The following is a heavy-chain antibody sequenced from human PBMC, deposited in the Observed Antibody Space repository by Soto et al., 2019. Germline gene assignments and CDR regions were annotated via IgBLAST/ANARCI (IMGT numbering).Heavy chain of an antibody. CDR2: MNPNSGNT. CDR1: GYTFTSYD. CDR3: ARLPIQAYYDFWSGYYIDY. V-gene: IGHV1-8*01. J-gene: IGHJ4*02. D-gene: IGHD3-3*01. Sequence: ASVKVSCKASGYTFTSYDINWVRQATGQGLEWMGWMNPNSGNTGYAQKFQGRVTMTRNTSISAAYMELSSLRSEDTAVYYCARLPIQAYYDFWSGYYIDYRAQRTLVTVSS.